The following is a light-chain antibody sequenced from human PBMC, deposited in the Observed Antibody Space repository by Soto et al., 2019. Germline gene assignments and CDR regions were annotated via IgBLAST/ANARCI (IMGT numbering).Light chain of an antibody. CDR3: QQSYSTLPYT. CDR2: RAS. CDR1: RNINSD. Sequence: IQMTQSPSSLSASVGDRVTLTCRASRNINSDLNWYQQKPGKAPKLLIYRASTLQNGVPSRFSGSGSATDFTLTITTLQPEDFATYSCQQSYSTLPYTFGQGTKVEIK. J-gene: IGKJ2*01. V-gene: IGKV1-39*01.